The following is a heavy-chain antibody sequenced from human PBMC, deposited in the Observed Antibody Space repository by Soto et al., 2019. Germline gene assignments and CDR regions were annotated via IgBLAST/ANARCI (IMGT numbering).Heavy chain of an antibody. CDR2: INPNSGGT. D-gene: IGHD5-18*01. CDR3: ARAGDTAMVDYYYYGMDV. Sequence: ASVKVSGKASGYTFTGYYMHWVRQAPGQGLEWMGWINPNSGGTNYAQKFQGWVTMTRDTSISTAYMELSRLRSDDTAVYYCARAGDTAMVDYYYYGMDVWGQGTTVTVSS. CDR1: GYTFTGYY. V-gene: IGHV1-2*04. J-gene: IGHJ6*02.